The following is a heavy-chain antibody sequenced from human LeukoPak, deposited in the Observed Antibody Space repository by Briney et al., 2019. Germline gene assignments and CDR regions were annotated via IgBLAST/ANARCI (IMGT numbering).Heavy chain of an antibody. CDR2: ISGSGGST. Sequence: GGSLRLSCAASGFTFSSYGMSWVRQAPGKGLEWVSAISGSGGSTYYADSVKGWFTISRDNSKNTLYLQMNSLRAEDTAVYYCVGSSDWWGFYYWGQGTLVTVSS. V-gene: IGHV3-23*01. D-gene: IGHD6-19*01. CDR1: GFTFSSYG. J-gene: IGHJ4*02. CDR3: VGSSDWWGFYY.